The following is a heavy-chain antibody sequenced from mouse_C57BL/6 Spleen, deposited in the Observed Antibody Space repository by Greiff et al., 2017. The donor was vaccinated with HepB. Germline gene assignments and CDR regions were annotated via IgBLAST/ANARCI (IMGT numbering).Heavy chain of an antibody. D-gene: IGHD4-1*01. CDR3: ARVAGTLGAMDY. CDR1: GYSITSGYY. Sequence: EVKLMESGPGLVKPSQSLSLTCSVTGYSITSGYYWNWIRQFPGNKLEWMGYISYDGSNNYNPSLKNRISITRDTSKNQFFLKLNSVTTEDTATYYCARVAGTLGAMDYWGQGTSVTVSS. V-gene: IGHV3-6*01. CDR2: ISYDGSN. J-gene: IGHJ4*01.